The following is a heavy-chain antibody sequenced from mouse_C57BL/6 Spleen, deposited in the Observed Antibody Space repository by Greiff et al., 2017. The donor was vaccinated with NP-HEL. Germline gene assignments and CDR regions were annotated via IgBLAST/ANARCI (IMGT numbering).Heavy chain of an antibody. CDR1: GYAFSSSG. V-gene: IGHV1-82*01. CDR2: IYPGDGDT. Sequence: VQLQQSGPELVKPGASVKFSCKASGYAFSSSGMNWVKQRPGKGLEWIGRIYPGDGDTNYNGKFKGKATLTADKSSSTAYMQLSSLTSEDSAVYFCARSDGYWFASWGQGTLVTVSA. J-gene: IGHJ3*01. CDR3: ARSDGYWFAS. D-gene: IGHD2-3*01.